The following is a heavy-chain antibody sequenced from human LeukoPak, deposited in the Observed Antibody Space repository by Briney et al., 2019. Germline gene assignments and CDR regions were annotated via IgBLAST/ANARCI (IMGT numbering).Heavy chain of an antibody. V-gene: IGHV3-7*01. CDR1: GFTFSTYW. J-gene: IGHJ4*02. CDR2: IKQDGSER. CDR3: ARDKAFSYEDY. D-gene: IGHD5-12*01. Sequence: GGSLRLSCAASGFTFSTYWMSWVRQAPGTGLEWVANIKQDGSERYYVDSVEGRFTISRDNAKNSLYLQMNSLRAEDTAVYYCARDKAFSYEDYWGQGILVTVSS.